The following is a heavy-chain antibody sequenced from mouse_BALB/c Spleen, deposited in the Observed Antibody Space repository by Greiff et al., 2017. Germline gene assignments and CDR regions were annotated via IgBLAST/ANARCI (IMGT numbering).Heavy chain of an antibody. CDR1: GFSLTSYG. V-gene: IGHV2-2*01. CDR2: IWSGGST. Sequence: QVQLQQSGPGLVQPSQSLSITCTVSGFSLTSYGVHWVRQSPGKGLEWLGVIWSGGSTDYNAAFISRLSISKDNSNSHVFFKMNSLQAHDTAIYYCARNWWIITASFAYWGQGTLVTVSA. D-gene: IGHD2-12*01. CDR3: ARNWWIITASFAY. J-gene: IGHJ3*01.